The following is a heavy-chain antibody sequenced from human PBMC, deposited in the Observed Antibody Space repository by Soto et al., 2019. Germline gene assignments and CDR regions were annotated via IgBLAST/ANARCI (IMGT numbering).Heavy chain of an antibody. J-gene: IGHJ5*02. D-gene: IGHD3-10*01. Sequence: SETLSLTCTVSGGSISSSSYYWGWIRQPPGKGLEWIGSIYYSGSTYYNPSLKSRVTISVDTSKNQFSLKLSSVTAADTAVYYCARHGGLVRGVNWFDPWGQGTLVTVSS. CDR1: GGSISSSSYY. CDR3: ARHGGLVRGVNWFDP. CDR2: IYYSGST. V-gene: IGHV4-39*01.